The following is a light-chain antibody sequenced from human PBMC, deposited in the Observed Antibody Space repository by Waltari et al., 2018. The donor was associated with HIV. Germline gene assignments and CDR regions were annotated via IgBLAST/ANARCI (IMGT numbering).Light chain of an antibody. J-gene: IGLJ3*02. Sequence: QSVLTQPPSASGTPGQGVTISCAGSYSNIGSNTVNWYRQLPGAAPKLLIDSNQHNRGPSGVPDRFSGATSGTSASLAISGLQSEDEAHYYCAAWDDSLNGPVFGGGTMLTVL. CDR1: YSNIGSNT. V-gene: IGLV1-44*01. CDR2: SNQHN. CDR3: AAWDDSLNGPV.